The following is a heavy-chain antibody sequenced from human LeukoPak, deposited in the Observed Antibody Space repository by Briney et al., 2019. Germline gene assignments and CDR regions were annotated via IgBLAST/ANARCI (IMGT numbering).Heavy chain of an antibody. CDR1: GYTFTGYY. CDR2: INPNSGGT. CDR3: ARAPVGGNPKVLRGFFDP. V-gene: IGHV1-2*02. Sequence: ASVKVSCKASGYTFTGYYMHWVRQAPGQGLEWMGWINPNSGGTNYAQKFQGRVTMTRDTSISTAYMELSRLRSDDTAVYYCARAPVGGNPKVLRGFFDPWGQGTLVTVSS. J-gene: IGHJ5*02. D-gene: IGHD4-23*01.